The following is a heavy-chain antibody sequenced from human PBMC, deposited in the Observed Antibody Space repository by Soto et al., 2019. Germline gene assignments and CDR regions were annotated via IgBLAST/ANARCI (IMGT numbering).Heavy chain of an antibody. CDR1: GGSISSYY. Sequence: PSETLSLTCTVSGGSISSYYWSWIRQPPGKGLEWIGYIYYNGDTNHNPSLEGRVTISLDTSKSQFSLRLTSVTAADTAVYYCATGIGWKIDYWGKGTLVTVSS. CDR2: IYYNGDT. V-gene: IGHV4-59*08. CDR3: ATGIGWKIDY. J-gene: IGHJ4*02. D-gene: IGHD6-19*01.